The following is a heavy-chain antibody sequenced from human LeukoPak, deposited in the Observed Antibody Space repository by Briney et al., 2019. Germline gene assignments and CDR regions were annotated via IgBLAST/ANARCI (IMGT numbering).Heavy chain of an antibody. CDR2: IIPIFGTA. CDR3: ARGFHDSTSHNWFDP. CDR1: GGTFSSYA. V-gene: IGHV1-69*05. J-gene: IGHJ5*02. Sequence: GASVKVSCKASGGTFSSYAISWVRQAPGQGLEWMGGIIPIFGTANYAQKFQGRVTITTDESTSTAYMELSSLRSEDTAVYYCARGFHDSTSHNWFDPWGQGTLVTVSS. D-gene: IGHD2-15*01.